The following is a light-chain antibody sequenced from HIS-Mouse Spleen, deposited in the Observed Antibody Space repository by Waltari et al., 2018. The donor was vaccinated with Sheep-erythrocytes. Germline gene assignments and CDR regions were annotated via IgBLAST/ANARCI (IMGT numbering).Light chain of an antibody. CDR2: EVS. Sequence: QSALTQPASVSGSPGQSIAISCTGTSSAVGGYNYVPWYQPHPGKAPKHMIYEVSNRPSGVSNRFSASKSCNTASLTISGLQAEDEADYYCSSYTSSSTLYVFGTGTKVTVL. J-gene: IGLJ1*01. CDR1: SSAVGGYNY. CDR3: SSYTSSSTLYV. V-gene: IGLV2-14*01.